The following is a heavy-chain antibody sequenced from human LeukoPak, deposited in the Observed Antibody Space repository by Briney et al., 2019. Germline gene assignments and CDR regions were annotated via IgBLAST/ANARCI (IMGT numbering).Heavy chain of an antibody. CDR2: ISSSGSTK. CDR3: AREYSSSLNY. J-gene: IGHJ4*02. Sequence: PGGSLRLSCAASGFTFSDYYMSWIRQAPGKGLEWVSYISSSGSTKYYADSVKGRFTISRDNAKNSYLQMNSLRAEDTAVYYCAREYSSSLNYWGQGTLVTVSS. V-gene: IGHV3-11*04. CDR1: GFTFSDYY. D-gene: IGHD6-13*01.